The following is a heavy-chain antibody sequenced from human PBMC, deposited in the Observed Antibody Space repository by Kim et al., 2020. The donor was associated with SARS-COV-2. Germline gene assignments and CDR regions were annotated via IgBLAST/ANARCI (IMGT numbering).Heavy chain of an antibody. Sequence: ASVKVSCKASGYTFTSYDINWVRQATGQWLEWMGWMNPNSGNTGYAQKFQGRVTMTRNTSISTAYMELSSLRSEDTAVYYCARGIRVLQQQLVQGYYFDYWGQGTLVTVSS. D-gene: IGHD6-13*01. CDR2: MNPNSGNT. V-gene: IGHV1-8*01. CDR3: ARGIRVLQQQLVQGYYFDY. CDR1: GYTFTSYD. J-gene: IGHJ4*02.